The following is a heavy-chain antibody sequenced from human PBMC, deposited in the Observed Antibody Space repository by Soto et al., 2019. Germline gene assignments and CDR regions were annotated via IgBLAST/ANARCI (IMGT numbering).Heavy chain of an antibody. D-gene: IGHD6-19*01. V-gene: IGHV4-39*01. Sequence: SETLSLTCTVSGGSISSSSYYWGWIRQPPGKGLEWIGSIYYSGSTYYNPSLKSRVTISVDTSKNQFSLKLSSVTAADTAVYYCAGTIGWSTDPGLRNFDYWGQGTLVTVSS. CDR2: IYYSGST. CDR3: AGTIGWSTDPGLRNFDY. J-gene: IGHJ4*02. CDR1: GGSISSSSYY.